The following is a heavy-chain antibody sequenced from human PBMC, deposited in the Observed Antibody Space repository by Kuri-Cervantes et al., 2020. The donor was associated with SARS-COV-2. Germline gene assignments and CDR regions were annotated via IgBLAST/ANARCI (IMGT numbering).Heavy chain of an antibody. CDR1: GFTFSSYS. J-gene: IGHJ6*02. V-gene: IGHV3-21*01. D-gene: IGHD3-3*01. CDR2: ISSSSSYI. CDR3: ARDFDPSLRFLEWLPPARDYGMDV. Sequence: GGSLRPSCAASGFTFSSYSMNWVRQAPGKGLEWVSSISSSSSYIYYADSVKGRFTISRDNAKNPLYLQMNSLRAEDTAVYYCARDFDPSLRFLEWLPPARDYGMDVWGQGTTVTVSS.